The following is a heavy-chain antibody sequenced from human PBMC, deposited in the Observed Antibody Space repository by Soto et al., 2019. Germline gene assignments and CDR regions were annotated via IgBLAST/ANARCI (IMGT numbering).Heavy chain of an antibody. CDR3: ARRSSSWFEGGGNYYYYYMDV. CDR1: GGSISSYY. D-gene: IGHD6-13*01. CDR2: IYYSGST. Sequence: QVQLQESGPGLVKPSETLSLTCTVSGGSISSYYWSWIRQPPGKGLEWIGYIYYSGSTNYNPSLKSRVTISVDTSKNQFSLKLSSVTAADTAVYYCARRSSSWFEGGGNYYYYYMDVWGKGTTVTVSS. V-gene: IGHV4-59*08. J-gene: IGHJ6*03.